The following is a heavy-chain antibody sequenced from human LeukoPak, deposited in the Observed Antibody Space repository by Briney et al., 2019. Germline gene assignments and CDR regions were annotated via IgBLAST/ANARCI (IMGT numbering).Heavy chain of an antibody. V-gene: IGHV4-61*01. Sequence: SETLSLTCSVSGGAVSSSLNKWSWIRQPPGKGLEWIGEISYSGSASYNLSLRSRVTISIDTSTNQFSLTLDSVTAADTAVYYCATEAECSGGSCYSYGWFDPWGQGTQVIVSS. CDR3: ATEAECSGGSCYSYGWFDP. CDR2: ISYSGSA. CDR1: GGAVSSSLNK. D-gene: IGHD2-15*01. J-gene: IGHJ5*02.